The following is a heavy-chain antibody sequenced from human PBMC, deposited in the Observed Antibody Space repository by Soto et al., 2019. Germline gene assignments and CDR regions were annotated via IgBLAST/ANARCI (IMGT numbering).Heavy chain of an antibody. V-gene: IGHV3-48*04. CDR2: INSGSTSV. CDR3: TSSTSPDAY. CDR1: GFNFNRYS. D-gene: IGHD2-2*01. Sequence: EVQLVESGGGLVQPGGSLRLSCVASGFNFNRYSMNWVRQAPGKGLEWISYINSGSTSVFYADSVRGRFTISRDNAKNSLYLQMNSLRAEDTAVYYCTSSTSPDAYWGQGTLVTVSS. J-gene: IGHJ4*02.